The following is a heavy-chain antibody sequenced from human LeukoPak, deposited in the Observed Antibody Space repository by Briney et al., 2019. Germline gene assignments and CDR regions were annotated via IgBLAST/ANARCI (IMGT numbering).Heavy chain of an antibody. D-gene: IGHD6-19*01. CDR2: INHSGST. CDR1: GGSFSGYY. V-gene: IGHV4-34*01. Sequence: SETLSLTCAVYGGSFSGYYWSWIRQPPGKGLEWSGEINHSGSTNYNPSLKSPVTISVHTSKNQFSLKLSSVTAADTAVYYCARGLGAVAGDYWGQGTLVTVSS. CDR3: ARGLGAVAGDY. J-gene: IGHJ4*02.